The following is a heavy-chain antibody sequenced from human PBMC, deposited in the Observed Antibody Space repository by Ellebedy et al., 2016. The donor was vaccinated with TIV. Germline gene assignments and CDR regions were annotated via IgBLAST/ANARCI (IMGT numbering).Heavy chain of an antibody. J-gene: IGHJ4*02. Sequence: PGGSLRLSCAASGFVFNNYAMNWVRQAPGMGLEWVSSISGSGGATYYADSVKGRFTISRDNSKNTLYLQMNSLRAEDTAVYYCAKSTMGVLEWLFFDNWGQGTLVTVSS. CDR3: AKSTMGVLEWLFFDN. CDR2: ISGSGGAT. CDR1: GFVFNNYA. D-gene: IGHD3-3*01. V-gene: IGHV3-23*01.